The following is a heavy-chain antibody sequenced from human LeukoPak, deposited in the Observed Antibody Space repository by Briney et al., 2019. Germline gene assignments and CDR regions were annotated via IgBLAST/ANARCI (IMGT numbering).Heavy chain of an antibody. CDR3: ARDLSATARAYDY. D-gene: IGHD1-26*01. Sequence: GGSLKLSCAASGFILSDYNMNWVRQAPGKGLEWVSFIAISGTYITYADSVKGRFTISRDNAKNSLYLQMNTLRAEDTAVYYCARDLSATARAYDYWGQGTLVTVSS. CDR2: IAISGTYI. J-gene: IGHJ4*02. CDR1: GFILSDYN. V-gene: IGHV3-21*01.